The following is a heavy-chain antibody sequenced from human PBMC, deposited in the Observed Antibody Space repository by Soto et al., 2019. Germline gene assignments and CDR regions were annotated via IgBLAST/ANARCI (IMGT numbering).Heavy chain of an antibody. D-gene: IGHD3-10*01. CDR3: ARHKSGGGPYPFDF. J-gene: IGHJ4*02. CDR1: GFIFTSYW. CDR2: LNPKDSFA. Sequence: GESLKISCKASGFIFTSYWLSWVRQVPGKGLEWMGMLNPKDSFANYSPSFRGHVTISPDTSVTTAYLKWSSLKASDTAIYYCARHKSGGGPYPFDFWGQGTLVTVSS. V-gene: IGHV5-10-1*01.